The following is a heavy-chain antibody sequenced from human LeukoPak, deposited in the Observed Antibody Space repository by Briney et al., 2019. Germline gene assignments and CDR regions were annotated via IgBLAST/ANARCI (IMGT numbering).Heavy chain of an antibody. D-gene: IGHD3-22*01. V-gene: IGHV4-34*01. CDR2: INHSGST. CDR1: GGSFSGYY. Sequence: SETLSLTCAVYGGSFSGYYWSSIRQPPGKGLEWIGEINHSGSTNYNPSLKSRVTISVDTSKNQFSLKLSSVTAADTAVYYCARSRRHYITMIVVANNWFDPWGQGTLVTVSS. CDR3: ARSRRHYITMIVVANNWFDP. J-gene: IGHJ5*02.